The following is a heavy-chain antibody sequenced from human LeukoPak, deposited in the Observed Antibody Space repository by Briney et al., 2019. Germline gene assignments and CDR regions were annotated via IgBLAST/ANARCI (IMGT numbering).Heavy chain of an antibody. CDR2: ISGGST. CDR3: AKGGYNYGYVDY. Sequence: GRSLRLSCAASGFTFSYYAMAWVRQAPGKGLEWVSSISGGSTYYADSVKGRFTISRDNSKNTLYLQMNSLRAEDTAVYYCAKGGYNYGYVDYWGQGTLATVSS. J-gene: IGHJ4*02. CDR1: GFTFSYYA. D-gene: IGHD5-18*01. V-gene: IGHV3-23*01.